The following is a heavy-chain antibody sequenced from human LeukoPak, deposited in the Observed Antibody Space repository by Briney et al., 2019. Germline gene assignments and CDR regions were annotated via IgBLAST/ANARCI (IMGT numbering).Heavy chain of an antibody. CDR1: GGSISSNY. CDR3: ARQYGSSGFWYYFDS. Sequence: PSETLSLTCTVSGGSISSNYWSWIRQPPGKGLEWIGYIYNSGSTNYNPSLKSRVTISIDTSKNQFSLKLTSVTAADTAVYYCARQYGSSGFWYYFDSWGQGTLVTVSS. J-gene: IGHJ4*02. D-gene: IGHD3-22*01. V-gene: IGHV4-59*08. CDR2: IYNSGST.